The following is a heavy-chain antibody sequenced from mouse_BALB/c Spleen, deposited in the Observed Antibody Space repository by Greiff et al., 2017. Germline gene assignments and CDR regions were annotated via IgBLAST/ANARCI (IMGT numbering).Heavy chain of an antibody. J-gene: IGHJ4*01. CDR2: ISDGGSYT. CDR3: ARVLRLRHYAMDY. V-gene: IGHV5-4*02. CDR1: GFTFSDYY. D-gene: IGHD1-2*01. Sequence: EVKLVESGGGLVKPGGSLKLSCAASGFTFSDYYMYWVRQTPEKRLEWVATISDGGSYTYYPDSVKGRFTISRDNAKNNLYLQMSSLKSEDTAMYYCARVLRLRHYAMDYWGQGTSVTGSS.